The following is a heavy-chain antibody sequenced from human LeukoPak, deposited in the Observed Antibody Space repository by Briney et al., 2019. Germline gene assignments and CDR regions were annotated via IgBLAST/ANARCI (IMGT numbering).Heavy chain of an antibody. Sequence: PGGSLRLSCAASGFTISNYAMSWVRQAPGKGLEWVSAFSGSGGSTYYADSVKGRFTISRDNSKNTLYLQMNSLRAEDTAVYYCAKDVGYCSSTTCYKPFDYWGKGTLVTVSS. CDR3: AKDVGYCSSTTCYKPFDY. CDR1: GFTISNYA. J-gene: IGHJ4*02. D-gene: IGHD2-2*02. CDR2: FSGSGGST. V-gene: IGHV3-23*01.